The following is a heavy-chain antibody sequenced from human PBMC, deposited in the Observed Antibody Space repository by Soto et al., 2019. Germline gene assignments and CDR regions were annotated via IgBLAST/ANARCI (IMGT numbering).Heavy chain of an antibody. J-gene: IGHJ2*01. V-gene: IGHV4-59*12. D-gene: IGHD4-17*01. CDR2: IYHSGST. CDR1: GGSISSFY. CDR3: ARGSGGDYGFGWYFDL. Sequence: SETLSLTCTISGGSISSFYWSWIRQPPGKGLEWIGYIYHSGSTYYNPSLKSRVTISVDRSKNQFSLKLSSVTAADTAVYYCARGSGGDYGFGWYFDLWGRGTLVTVSS.